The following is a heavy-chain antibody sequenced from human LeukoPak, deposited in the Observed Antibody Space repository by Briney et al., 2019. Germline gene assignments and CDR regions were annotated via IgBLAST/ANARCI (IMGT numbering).Heavy chain of an antibody. Sequence: PGGSLRLSCAASGFTFSSYEVNWVRQAPGKGLEWVSYISSSGSTIYYADSVKGRFTISRDNAKNSLYLQMNSLRAEDTAVYYCARDQGFYDILTGIDYWGQGTLVTVSS. CDR3: ARDQGFYDILTGIDY. CDR2: ISSSGSTI. V-gene: IGHV3-48*03. CDR1: GFTFSSYE. D-gene: IGHD3-9*01. J-gene: IGHJ4*02.